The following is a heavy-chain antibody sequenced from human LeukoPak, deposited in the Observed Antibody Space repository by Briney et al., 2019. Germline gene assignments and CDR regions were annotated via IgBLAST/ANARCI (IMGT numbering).Heavy chain of an antibody. J-gene: IGHJ6*03. V-gene: IGHV1-18*01. CDR2: MNPNSGNT. CDR1: GYTFTSYD. Sequence: ASVKVSCKASGYTFTSYDINWVRQATGQGLEWMGWMNPNSGNTNYAQKLQGRVTMTTDTSTSTAYMELRSLRSDDTAVYYCARDGKVLRFLEWSHYYMDVWGKGTTVTVSS. D-gene: IGHD3-3*01. CDR3: ARDGKVLRFLEWSHYYMDV.